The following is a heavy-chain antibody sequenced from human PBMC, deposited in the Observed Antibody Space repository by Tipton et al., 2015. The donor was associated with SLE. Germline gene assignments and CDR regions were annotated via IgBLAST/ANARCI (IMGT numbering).Heavy chain of an antibody. Sequence: SLRLSCAASGFTFSSYWMHWVRQAPGKGLVWVSRINTEGGSTDYADSAKGRFTISRDNAKNTLSLQMNSLRDEDTAVYYCARGVGRPVRYFDYWGQGTLVTVSS. CDR1: GFTFSSYW. J-gene: IGHJ4*02. D-gene: IGHD3-10*01. CDR2: INTEGGST. V-gene: IGHV3-74*01. CDR3: ARGVGRPVRYFDY.